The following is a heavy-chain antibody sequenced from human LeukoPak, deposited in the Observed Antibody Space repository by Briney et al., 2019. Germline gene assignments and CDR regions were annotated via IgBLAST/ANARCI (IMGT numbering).Heavy chain of an antibody. V-gene: IGHV1-8*01. CDR1: GYTFTSYD. CDR3: ARAISPDEYYYGSDYYGMDV. Sequence: ASVKVSCKASGYTFTSYDINWVRQATGQGLEWMGWMNPNSGNTGYAQKFQGRATMTRNTSISTAYMELSSLRSEDTAVYYCARAISPDEYYYGSDYYGMDVWGQGTTVTVSS. J-gene: IGHJ6*02. D-gene: IGHD3-10*01. CDR2: MNPNSGNT.